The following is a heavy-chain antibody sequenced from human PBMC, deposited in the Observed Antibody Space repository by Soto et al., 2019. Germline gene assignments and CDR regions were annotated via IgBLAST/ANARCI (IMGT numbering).Heavy chain of an antibody. CDR2: IYSNNHK. D-gene: IGHD2-21*02. CDR3: AHRHRLGTVTDGFDF. J-gene: IGHJ4*02. Sequence: QITLKESGPTLVKPTQTLTLTCTFSGFSLTTPGVGVGWIRQPPGKALEWVAVIYSNNHKRFSPSLEARVGITKDTSKSQVVLTMTNLDPADTATYFCAHRHRLGTVTDGFDFWGQGLLVTVTS. CDR1: GFSLTTPGVG. V-gene: IGHV2-5*01.